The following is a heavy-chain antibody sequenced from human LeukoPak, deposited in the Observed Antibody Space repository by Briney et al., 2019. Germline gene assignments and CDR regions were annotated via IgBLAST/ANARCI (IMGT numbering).Heavy chain of an antibody. J-gene: IGHJ6*02. CDR3: ARAGWSYYYYGMDV. CDR1: GGSFSDYY. V-gene: IGHV4-34*01. CDR2: INHSGST. D-gene: IGHD6-19*01. Sequence: SETLSLTCAVYGGSFSDYYWSWIRQPPGKGLEWIGEINHSGSTNYNPSLKSRVTISVDTSKNQFSLKLSSVTAADTAVYYCARAGWSYYYYGMDVWGQGTTVTVSS.